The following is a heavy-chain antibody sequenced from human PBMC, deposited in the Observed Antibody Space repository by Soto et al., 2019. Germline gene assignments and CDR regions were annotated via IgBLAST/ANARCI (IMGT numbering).Heavy chain of an antibody. Sequence: ASVKVSCKASGYTFTSYGISWVRQAPGQGLEWMGWISAYNGNTNYAQKLQGRVTMTTDTSTSTAYMELRSLRSDDTAVYYCARGGSSSWYPHYYSYGMDVWGQGTTVTVSS. CDR2: ISAYNGNT. D-gene: IGHD6-13*01. CDR3: ARGGSSSWYPHYYSYGMDV. CDR1: GYTFTSYG. J-gene: IGHJ6*02. V-gene: IGHV1-18*01.